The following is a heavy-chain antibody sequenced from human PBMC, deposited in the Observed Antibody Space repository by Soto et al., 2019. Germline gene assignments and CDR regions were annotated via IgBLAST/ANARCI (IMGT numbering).Heavy chain of an antibody. CDR1: GFTFTSSA. V-gene: IGHV1-58*01. CDR2: IVVGSGNT. Sequence: SAKVSCKASGFTFTSSAVQWVRQARGQRLEWIGWIVVGSGNTNYAQKFQERVTITRDMSTSTAYMELSSLRSEDTAVYYCAADGVGATAAAYYFDYWGQGTLVTVSS. J-gene: IGHJ4*02. CDR3: AADGVGATAAAYYFDY. D-gene: IGHD1-26*01.